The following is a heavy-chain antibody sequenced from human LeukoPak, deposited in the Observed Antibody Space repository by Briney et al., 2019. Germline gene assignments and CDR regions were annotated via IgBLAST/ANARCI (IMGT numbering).Heavy chain of an antibody. D-gene: IGHD6-13*01. CDR3: ARGRAAAGTYY. Sequence: SETLSLTCTVSGGSISSSSYYWGWIRQPPGKGLEWIGSIYYSGSTYYNPSLKSRVTISVDTSKNQFSPKLSSVTAADTAVYYCARGRAAAGTYYWGQGTLVTVSS. V-gene: IGHV4-39*07. CDR2: IYYSGST. J-gene: IGHJ4*02. CDR1: GGSISSSSYY.